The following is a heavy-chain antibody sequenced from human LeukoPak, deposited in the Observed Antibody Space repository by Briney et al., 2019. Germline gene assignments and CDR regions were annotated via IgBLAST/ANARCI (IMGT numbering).Heavy chain of an antibody. Sequence: GGSLRLSCAASGFTFSNAWMNWVRQAPGKGLEWVGRIKSKTDGGTTDYAAPVKGRFTISRDDSKNTLYPQMNSLKTEDTAVYYCTTEGIYYDSSGYYWTWGKAYYYGMDVWGQGTTVTVSS. V-gene: IGHV3-15*07. J-gene: IGHJ6*02. CDR3: TTEGIYYDSSGYYWTWGKAYYYGMDV. D-gene: IGHD3-22*01. CDR1: GFTFSNAW. CDR2: IKSKTDGGTT.